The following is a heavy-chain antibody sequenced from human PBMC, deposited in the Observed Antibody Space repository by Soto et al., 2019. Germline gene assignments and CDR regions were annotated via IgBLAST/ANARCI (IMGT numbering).Heavy chain of an antibody. CDR2: IIQSGET. Sequence: EVLLLESGGGLVQSGGSLRLTCAASGFTFSTYTMSWVRQAPGEGLEWVSGIIQSGETFYADSVKGRFTISRDYSNNMLCLRARSPRVDVTAVYYCSNDHETNGRWQFYHWCQGNLVTVSS. J-gene: IGHJ4*02. CDR3: SNDHETNGRWQFYH. V-gene: IGHV3-23*01. D-gene: IGHD2-8*01. CDR1: GFTFSTYT.